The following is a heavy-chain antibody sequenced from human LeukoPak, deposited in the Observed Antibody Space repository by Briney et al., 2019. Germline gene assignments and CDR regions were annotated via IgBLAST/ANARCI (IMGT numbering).Heavy chain of an antibody. Sequence: GGSLRLSCAASGFTFNTYGMNWVRQAPGKGLEWVSAVSGSGSTTYYARSVKGRFTVSRDNSKNTLYLQMNSLRVDDTAVYYCAKDDAWLRFGEWSQGTLVTVSS. D-gene: IGHD3-10*01. J-gene: IGHJ4*02. CDR2: VSGSGSTT. CDR3: AKDDAWLRFGE. CDR1: GFTFNTYG. V-gene: IGHV3-23*01.